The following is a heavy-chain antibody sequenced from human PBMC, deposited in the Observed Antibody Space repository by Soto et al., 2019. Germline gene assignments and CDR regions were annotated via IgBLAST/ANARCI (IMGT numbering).Heavy chain of an antibody. CDR3: ASSRSSGWFNY. J-gene: IGHJ4*02. CDR1: GGSISSYY. V-gene: IGHV4-59*01. D-gene: IGHD6-19*01. Sequence: ETLSLTCTVSGGSISSYYWSWIRQPPGKGLEWIGYIYYSGSTNYNPSLKSRVTISVDTSKNQFSLKLSSVTAADTAVYYCASSRSSGWFNYWGQGTLVTSPQ. CDR2: IYYSGST.